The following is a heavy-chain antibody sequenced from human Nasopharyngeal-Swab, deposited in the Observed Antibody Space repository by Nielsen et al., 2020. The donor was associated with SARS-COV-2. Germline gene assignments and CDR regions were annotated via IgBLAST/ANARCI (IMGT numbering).Heavy chain of an antibody. CDR2: INPTGET. D-gene: IGHD4/OR15-4a*01. J-gene: IGHJ6*03. CDR3: ARGRDGATSYSNYHMDV. V-gene: IGHV4-34*01. Sequence: QVHWQGLEWIGQINPTGETNYNPSLGSRVSISLDSSRRQLSLKLSSVTPADTAVYFCARGRDGATSYSNYHMDVWGKGSAVTVSS.